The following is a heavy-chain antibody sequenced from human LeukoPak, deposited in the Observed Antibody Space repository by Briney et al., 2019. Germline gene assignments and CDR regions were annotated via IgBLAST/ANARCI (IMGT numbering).Heavy chain of an antibody. V-gene: IGHV3-15*01. CDR1: GFTFRDAW. CDR3: ATYGSGSYYDY. CDR2: IKNRTKGGTA. D-gene: IGHD3-10*01. Sequence: PGGSLRLSCAASGFTFRDAWVSWVRQAPGKGLEWVGRIKNRTKGGTADYAAPVKGRFTISRDDSKNTMCLQMTSLKTEDTAVYYCATYGSGSYYDYWGQGTLGTVSS. J-gene: IGHJ4*02.